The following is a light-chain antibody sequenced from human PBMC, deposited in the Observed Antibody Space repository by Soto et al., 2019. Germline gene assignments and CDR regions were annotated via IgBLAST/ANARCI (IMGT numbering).Light chain of an antibody. V-gene: IGKV3-15*01. J-gene: IGKJ5*01. Sequence: EIVMTQSPATLSVSPGESATLSCRASQSVSSNLAWYQQRPGQAPRLLIYDASTRDAGIPARFSGSGSGTEFTLTISSLQSEDFAVYYCQQYNNWPPITFGQGTRLYIK. CDR3: QQYNNWPPIT. CDR2: DAS. CDR1: QSVSSN.